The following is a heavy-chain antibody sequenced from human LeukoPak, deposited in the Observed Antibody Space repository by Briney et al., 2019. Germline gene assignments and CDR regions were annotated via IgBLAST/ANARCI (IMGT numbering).Heavy chain of an antibody. V-gene: IGHV3-30*04. CDR2: ISYDGSNK. J-gene: IGHJ3*02. CDR1: GFTFSSYA. Sequence: GRSLRLSCAASGFTFSSYAMHWVRQAPGKGLEWVAVISYDGSNKYYADSVKGRFTISRDNSKNTLYLQMNSLRAEDTAVYYCAREAYYVQVAAFDIWGQGTMVTVSS. CDR3: AREAYYVQVAAFDI. D-gene: IGHD3-10*02.